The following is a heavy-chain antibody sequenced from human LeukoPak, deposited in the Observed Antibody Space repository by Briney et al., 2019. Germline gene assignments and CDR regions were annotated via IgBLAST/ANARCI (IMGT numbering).Heavy chain of an antibody. CDR3: ARDRYSSGWSPYYYYYGMDV. CDR1: GLTFSSYG. V-gene: IGHV3-33*01. D-gene: IGHD6-19*01. J-gene: IGHJ6*02. Sequence: PGGSLRLSCAASGLTFSSYGMHWVRQAPGKGLEWVAVIWYDGSNKYYADSVKGRFTISRDNSKNTLYLQMNSLRAEDTAVYYCARDRYSSGWSPYYYYYGMDVWGQGTTVTVSS. CDR2: IWYDGSNK.